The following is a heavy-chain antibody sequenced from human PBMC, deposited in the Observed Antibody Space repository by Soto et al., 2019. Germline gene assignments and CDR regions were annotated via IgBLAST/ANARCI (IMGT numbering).Heavy chain of an antibody. CDR3: ARSGYCISTSCYWPGSYYYYYGMDV. CDR2: IYYSGST. D-gene: IGHD2-2*01. Sequence: SETLSLTCTVSGGSISSSSYYWGWIRQPPGKGLEWIGSIYYSGSTYYNPSLKSRVTISVDTSKNQFSLKLSSVTAADTAVYYCARSGYCISTSCYWPGSYYYYYGMDVWGQGTTVTVSS. J-gene: IGHJ6*02. CDR1: GGSISSSSYY. V-gene: IGHV4-39*01.